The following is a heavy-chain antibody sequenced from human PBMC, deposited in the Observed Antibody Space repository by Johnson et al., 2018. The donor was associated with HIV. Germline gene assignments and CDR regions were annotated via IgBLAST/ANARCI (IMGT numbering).Heavy chain of an antibody. CDR2: ISSSGSTI. CDR3: ARSGAASIAARGDAFDI. CDR1: GFTFCDYY. J-gene: IGHJ3*02. D-gene: IGHD6-6*01. Sequence: VQLVESGGGLVKPGGSLRLSCVASGFTFCDYYMTWVRQAPGKGLEWVSYISSSGSTIYSADSVKGRFTISRDNAKNSLYLQMNSLRAEDTAVYYCARSGAASIAARGDAFDIWGQGTMVTVSS. V-gene: IGHV3-11*04.